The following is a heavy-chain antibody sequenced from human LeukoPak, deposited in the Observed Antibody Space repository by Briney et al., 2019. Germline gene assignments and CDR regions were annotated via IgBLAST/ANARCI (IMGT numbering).Heavy chain of an antibody. CDR3: ARIGTYPGGDWFDP. J-gene: IGHJ5*02. Sequence: ASVRVSCKVPGYTFTNYDINWVRQAPGQGLEWMGWISAYNGNTNYAQKLQGRVTMTTDTSTSTAYMELRSLRSDDTAVYYCARIGTYPGGDWFDPWGQGTLVTVSS. CDR1: GYTFTNYD. D-gene: IGHD1-7*01. V-gene: IGHV1-18*01. CDR2: ISAYNGNT.